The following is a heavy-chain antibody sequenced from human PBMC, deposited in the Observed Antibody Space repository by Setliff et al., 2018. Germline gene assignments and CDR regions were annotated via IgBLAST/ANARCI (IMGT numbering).Heavy chain of an antibody. CDR2: IWDDGGNK. Sequence: SCAASGFTFSSYRMLWVRQAPGKGLEWVAVIWDDGGNKYHADSVKGRFTISRDNSKNTLYLQMNSLRPEDTAVYYCARTCSGSGCYAGLESWGQGTPVTVSS. CDR3: ARTCSGSGCYAGLES. CDR1: GFTFSSYR. J-gene: IGHJ4*02. V-gene: IGHV3-33*08. D-gene: IGHD2-15*01.